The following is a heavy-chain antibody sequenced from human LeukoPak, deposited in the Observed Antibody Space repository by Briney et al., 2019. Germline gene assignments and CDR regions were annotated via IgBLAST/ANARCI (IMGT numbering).Heavy chain of an antibody. V-gene: IGHV3-7*03. J-gene: IGHJ4*02. CDR1: GFTFSSYW. CDR3: ARAMDY. CDR2: IKQDGSEK. Sequence: GGSLRLSCAAFGFTFSSYWMNWVRQAPGKGLEWVANIKQDGSEKYYVDSVKGRFTISRDNAKNSMYLQMNSLRAEDTAVYYCARAMDYWGQGTLVTVSS.